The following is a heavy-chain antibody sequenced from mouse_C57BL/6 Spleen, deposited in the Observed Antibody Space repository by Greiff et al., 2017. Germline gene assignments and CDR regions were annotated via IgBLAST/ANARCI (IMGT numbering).Heavy chain of an antibody. D-gene: IGHD2-4*01. Sequence: VMLVESGPGLVAPSQSLSITCTVSGFSLTSYAISWVRQPPGKGLEWLGVIWTGGGTNYNSALKSRLSISKDNSKSQVFLKMNSLQTDDTARYYCASPYDYDGGFAYWGQGTLVTVSA. CDR1: GFSLTSYA. V-gene: IGHV2-9-1*01. J-gene: IGHJ3*01. CDR3: ASPYDYDGGFAY. CDR2: IWTGGGT.